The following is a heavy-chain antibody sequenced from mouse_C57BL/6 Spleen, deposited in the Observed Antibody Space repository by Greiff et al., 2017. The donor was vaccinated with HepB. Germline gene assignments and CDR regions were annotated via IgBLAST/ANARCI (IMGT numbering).Heavy chain of an antibody. V-gene: IGHV6-3*01. Sequence: EVQLVESGGGLVQPGGSMKLSCVASGFTFSNYWMNWVRQSPEKGLEWVAQIRLKSDNYATHYAESVKGRFTISRDDSKSSVYLQMNNLRAEDTGIYYCTGSSYVDWYFDVWGTGTTVTVSS. D-gene: IGHD1-1*01. CDR1: GFTFSNYW. J-gene: IGHJ1*03. CDR3: TGSSYVDWYFDV. CDR2: IRLKSDNYAT.